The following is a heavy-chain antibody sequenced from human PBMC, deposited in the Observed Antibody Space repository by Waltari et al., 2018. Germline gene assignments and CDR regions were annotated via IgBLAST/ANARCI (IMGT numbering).Heavy chain of an antibody. CDR1: GFTVGRNY. D-gene: IGHD6-19*01. CDR2: IYCGGGT. J-gene: IGHJ4*02. V-gene: IGHV3-53*01. Sequence: EVQLVESGGGLIKPGGSLRLSCAPSGFTVGRNYMNWVRQAPGKGLGWGSVIYCGGGTYYADSVKGRFTISRDNSKNTLYLQMNSLRAEDTAVYYCARDKESGAVTGLDYWGQGTLVTVSS. CDR3: ARDKESGAVTGLDY.